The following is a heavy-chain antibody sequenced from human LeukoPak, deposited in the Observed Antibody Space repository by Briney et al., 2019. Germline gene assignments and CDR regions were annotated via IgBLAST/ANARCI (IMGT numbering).Heavy chain of an antibody. D-gene: IGHD3-10*01. CDR2: ISAYNGNT. V-gene: IGHV1-18*01. J-gene: IGHJ4*02. CDR3: ARDRTVWFGELSPIDY. CDR1: GYTFTSYD. Sequence: ASVKVSCKASGYTFTSYDINWVRQATGQGLEWMGWISAYNGNTNYAQKLQGGVTMTTDTSTSTAYMELRSLRSDDTAVYYCARDRTVWFGELSPIDYWGQGTLVTVSS.